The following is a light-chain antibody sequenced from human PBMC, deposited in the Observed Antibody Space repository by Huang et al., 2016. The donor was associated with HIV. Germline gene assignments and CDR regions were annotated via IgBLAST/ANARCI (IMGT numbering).Light chain of an antibody. Sequence: DIQLTQSPSTLSASVGDKVSITCRASQSVITWLAWYQQKPGRAPTLLIYKASSLESGVPSRFSGSGSETEFTLTITNLQPDDVGTYYCQQYNNRWTFGQGTKVEIK. CDR2: KAS. CDR3: QQYNNRWT. CDR1: QSVITW. J-gene: IGKJ1*01. V-gene: IGKV1-5*03.